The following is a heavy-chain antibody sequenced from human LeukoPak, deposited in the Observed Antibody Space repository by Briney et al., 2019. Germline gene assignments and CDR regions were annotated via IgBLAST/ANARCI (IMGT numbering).Heavy chain of an antibody. CDR2: IYYSGSS. J-gene: IGHJ6*02. CDR3: ARQLYSSATV. Sequence: SETLSLTCTVSGGSISSSNYFWGWIRQPPGKGLEWIGNIYYSGSSYYNPSLKSRVTISLDTSKNQFSLQLSSVTVADTAVYYCARQLYSSATVWGQGTAVTVSS. V-gene: IGHV4-39*01. D-gene: IGHD6-25*01. CDR1: GGSISSSNYF.